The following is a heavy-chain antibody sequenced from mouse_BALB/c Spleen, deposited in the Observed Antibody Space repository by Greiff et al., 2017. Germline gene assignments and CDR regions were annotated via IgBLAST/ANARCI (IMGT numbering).Heavy chain of an antibody. CDR3: ARHFSNTWFAY. V-gene: IGHV5-12-2*01. CDR1: GFTFSSYT. Sequence: EVQVVESGGGLVQPGGSLKLSCAASGFTFSSYTMSWVRQTPEKRLEWVAYISNGGGSTYYPDTVKGRFTISRDNAKNTLYLQMSSLKSEDTAMYYCARHFSNTWFAYWGQGTLVTVSA. CDR2: ISNGGGST. D-gene: IGHD2-5*01. J-gene: IGHJ3*01.